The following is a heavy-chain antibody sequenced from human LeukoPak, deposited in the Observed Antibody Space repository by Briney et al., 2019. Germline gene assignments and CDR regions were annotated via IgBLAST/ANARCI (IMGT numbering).Heavy chain of an antibody. J-gene: IGHJ2*01. Sequence: SETLSLTCAVSGGSISSSNWWSWVRQPPGKGLEWIGEIYHSGSTNYNPSLKSRVTISVDKSKNQFSLKLSSVTAADTAVYYCARDYYFNSSGYYYWYFGLWGRGTLVTVSS. CDR3: ARDYYFNSSGYYYWYFGL. D-gene: IGHD3-22*01. CDR2: IYHSGST. V-gene: IGHV4-4*02. CDR1: GGSISSSNW.